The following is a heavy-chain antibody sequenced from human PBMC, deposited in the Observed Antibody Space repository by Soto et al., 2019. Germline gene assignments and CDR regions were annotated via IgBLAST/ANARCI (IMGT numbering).Heavy chain of an antibody. CDR3: ARDARHPYTGYYGMDV. CDR1: GFTFSSYW. CDR2: INSDGSST. Sequence: PGGSLRLSCAASGFTFSSYWMHWVRQAPGKGLVWVSRINSDGSSTSYADSVKGRFTISRDNAKNTLYLQMNSLRAEDTAVYYCARDARHPYTGYYGMDVWGQGTTVTVSS. D-gene: IGHD2-2*02. V-gene: IGHV3-74*01. J-gene: IGHJ6*02.